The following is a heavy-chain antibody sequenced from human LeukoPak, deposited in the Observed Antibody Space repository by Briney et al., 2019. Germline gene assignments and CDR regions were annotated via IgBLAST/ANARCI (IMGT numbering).Heavy chain of an antibody. J-gene: IGHJ6*02. CDR3: AKAKEGLLWFGELFNYYYGMDV. D-gene: IGHD3-10*01. CDR1: GFTFSSYA. V-gene: IGHV3-23*01. Sequence: GGSLRLSCAASGFTFSSYAMSWVRQAPGKGLEWVSAISGSGGSTYYADSVKGRFTISRDNSKNTLYLQMNSLRAEDTAVYYCAKAKEGLLWFGELFNYYYGMDVWAKGPRSPSP. CDR2: ISGSGGST.